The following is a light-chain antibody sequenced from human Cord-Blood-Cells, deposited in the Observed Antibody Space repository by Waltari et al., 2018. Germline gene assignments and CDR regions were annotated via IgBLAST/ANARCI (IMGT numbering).Light chain of an antibody. V-gene: IGKV1-8*01. CDR2: AAS. Sequence: AIRMTQSPSSFSASTGARVPITCRASQGISSYLAWYQQKPGKAPKLLIYAASTLQRGVPSRFSGSGSGTDFTLTISCLQSEDFATYYCQQYYSYPPFTFGPGTKVDIK. CDR1: QGISSY. J-gene: IGKJ3*01. CDR3: QQYYSYPPFT.